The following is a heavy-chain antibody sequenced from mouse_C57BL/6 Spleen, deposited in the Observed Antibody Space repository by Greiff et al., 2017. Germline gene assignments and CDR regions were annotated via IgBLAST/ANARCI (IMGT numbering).Heavy chain of an antibody. D-gene: IGHD2-3*01. Sequence: EVQLVESGGGLVKPGGSLKLSCAASGFTFSSYTMSWVRQTPEKRLEWVATISGGGGNTYYPDSVKGRFTISRDNAKNTLYLQMSSLRSEDTALYYCARQDDGYYPYYAMDYWGQGTSVTVSS. CDR2: ISGGGGNT. J-gene: IGHJ4*01. V-gene: IGHV5-9*01. CDR3: ARQDDGYYPYYAMDY. CDR1: GFTFSSYT.